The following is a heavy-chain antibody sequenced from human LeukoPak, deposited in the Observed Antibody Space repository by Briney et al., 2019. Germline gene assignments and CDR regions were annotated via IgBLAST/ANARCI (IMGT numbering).Heavy chain of an antibody. CDR2: ISWNSGSI. CDR3: AKDIRSLGRPAKGDAFDI. J-gene: IGHJ3*02. CDR1: GFTFDDYA. Sequence: GGSLRLSCAASGFTFDDYAMHWVRQAPGKGLEWVSGISWNSGSIAYADSVKGRFTISRDNAKNSLYLQMNSLRAEDMALYYCAKDIRSLGRPAKGDAFDIWGQGTMVTVSS. D-gene: IGHD2-15*01. V-gene: IGHV3-9*03.